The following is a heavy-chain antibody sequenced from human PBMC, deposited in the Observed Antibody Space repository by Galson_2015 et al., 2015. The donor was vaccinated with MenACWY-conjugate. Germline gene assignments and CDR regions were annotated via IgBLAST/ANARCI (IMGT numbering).Heavy chain of an antibody. J-gene: IGHJ6*03. V-gene: IGHV1-8*01. D-gene: IGHD3-9*01. CDR3: ARGGDYDILTGRYYYYMGV. CDR1: GYTFTSYD. CDR2: MNPNSGNT. Sequence: SVKVSCKASGYTFTSYDINWVRQATGQGLEWMRWMNPNSGNTGYAQKFQGRVTMTRNTSISTAYMELSSLRSEDTAVYYCARGGDYDILTGRYYYYMGVWGKGTTVTVSS.